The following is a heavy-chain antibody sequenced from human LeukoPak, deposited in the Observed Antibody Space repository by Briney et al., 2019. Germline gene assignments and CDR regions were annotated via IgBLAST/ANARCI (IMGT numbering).Heavy chain of an antibody. CDR2: IDPSDSYT. CDR3: ARQGTMVRSFGY. J-gene: IGHJ4*02. Sequence: GASLKISCKGSGSSFTSYWISWVRPLPGKGLEWMGRIDPSDSYTNYSPSFQGHVTISADKSISTAYLQWSSLKASDTAMYYCARQGTMVRSFGYWGQGTLVTVSS. V-gene: IGHV5-10-1*01. D-gene: IGHD3-10*01. CDR1: GSSFTSYW.